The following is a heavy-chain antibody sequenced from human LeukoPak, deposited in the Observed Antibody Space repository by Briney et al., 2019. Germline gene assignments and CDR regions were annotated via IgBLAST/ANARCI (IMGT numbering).Heavy chain of an antibody. CDR3: ARRSVGAPPTFDY. CDR1: GFTFSDYY. Sequence: GSLRLSCAASGFTFSDYYMSWIRQAPGKGLEWVSYISSSGSTIYYADSVKGRLTISRANAKNSLYLQMNSLRAEDTAVYYCARRSVGAPPTFDYWGQGTLVTVSS. V-gene: IGHV3-11*01. J-gene: IGHJ4*02. CDR2: ISSSGSTI. D-gene: IGHD1-26*01.